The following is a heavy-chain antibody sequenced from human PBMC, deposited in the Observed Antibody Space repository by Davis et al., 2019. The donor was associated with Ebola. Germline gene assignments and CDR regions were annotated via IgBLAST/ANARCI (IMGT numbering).Heavy chain of an antibody. CDR3: TTSKDDSGAYYGAYFDY. D-gene: IGHD3-22*01. CDR2: FDPEDGET. J-gene: IGHJ4*02. Sequence: ASVKVSCKASIHTDVSYYMHWVRQAPGKGLEWMGGFDPEDGETIYSQKFQGRVTMTEDTSTDTVYMELSSLRSEDTAVYFCTTSKDDSGAYYGAYFDYWGQGTLVTVSS. CDR1: IHTDVSYY. V-gene: IGHV1-24*01.